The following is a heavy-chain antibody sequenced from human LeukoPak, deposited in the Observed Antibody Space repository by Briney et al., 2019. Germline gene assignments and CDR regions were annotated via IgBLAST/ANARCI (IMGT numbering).Heavy chain of an antibody. CDR1: GGTFSDYT. V-gene: IGHV1-69*01. J-gene: IGHJ4*02. D-gene: IGHD6-13*01. Sequence: ASVKVSCKASGGTFSDYTVSWVRQAPGQGLEWMGGIIPIFGTANYAQKFQGRVTITADESTSKAYMELSSLRSEDTAVYYCARLTAAGLTFDYWGQGTLVTVSS. CDR2: IIPIFGTA. CDR3: ARLTAAGLTFDY.